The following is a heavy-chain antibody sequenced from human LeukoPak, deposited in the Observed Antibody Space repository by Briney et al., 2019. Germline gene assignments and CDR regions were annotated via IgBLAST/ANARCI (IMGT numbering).Heavy chain of an antibody. J-gene: IGHJ4*02. Sequence: GESLKISCKGSGNSFTSYWIGWVRQMPGKGLERMGIIYPGDSDTRYSPSFQAQVTISADKSISTACLRWSSLKASDTAMYYCARFGLAGHSYGSDYWGQGTLVTVSS. V-gene: IGHV5-51*01. CDR1: GNSFTSYW. D-gene: IGHD5-18*01. CDR2: IYPGDSDT. CDR3: ARFGLAGHSYGSDY.